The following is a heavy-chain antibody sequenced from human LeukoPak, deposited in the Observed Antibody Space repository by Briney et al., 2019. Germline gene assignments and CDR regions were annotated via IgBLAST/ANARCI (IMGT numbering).Heavy chain of an antibody. J-gene: IGHJ4*02. D-gene: IGHD5-12*01. CDR2: INSDGSST. Sequence: GGSLRLSCAASGFTFSSYWMHWVRQAPGKGLVWVSRINSDGSSTSYADSVKGRFTISRDNAKNTLYLQMNSLRAEDTDVYYCARLATTAKVYPYWGQGTLVTVSS. CDR1: GFTFSSYW. CDR3: ARLATTAKVYPY. V-gene: IGHV3-74*01.